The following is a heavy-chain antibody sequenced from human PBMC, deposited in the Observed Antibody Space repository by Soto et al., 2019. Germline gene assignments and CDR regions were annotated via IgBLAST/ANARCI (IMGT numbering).Heavy chain of an antibody. CDR2: ISGSGGST. D-gene: IGHD2-15*01. CDR1: GFTFSSYA. J-gene: IGHJ6*02. CDR3: AKGLGYCSGGSCYSYSYGMDV. V-gene: IGHV3-23*01. Sequence: EVQLLESGGGLVQPGGSLRLSCAASGFTFSSYAMSWVRQAPGKGLEWVSAISGSGGSTYYADSVKGRFTISRDNSKNKLYLQMNSLRAEDTAVYYCAKGLGYCSGGSCYSYSYGMDVWGQGTTVTVSS.